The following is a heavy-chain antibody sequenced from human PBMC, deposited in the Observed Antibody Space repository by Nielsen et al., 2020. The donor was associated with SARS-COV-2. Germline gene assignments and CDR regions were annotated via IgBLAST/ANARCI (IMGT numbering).Heavy chain of an antibody. D-gene: IGHD2-15*01. CDR3: AKDWTAIVVVPSGGVDY. Sequence: GESLKISCAASGFTFSTYGMHWVRQAPGKGLEWVAAISYDGSNKYYVDSAKGRFTISRDNSKNTLYLQMSSLREEDTAVYSCAKDWTAIVVVPSGGVDYWGQGTLVTVSS. CDR2: ISYDGSNK. CDR1: GFTFSTYG. J-gene: IGHJ4*02. V-gene: IGHV3-30*18.